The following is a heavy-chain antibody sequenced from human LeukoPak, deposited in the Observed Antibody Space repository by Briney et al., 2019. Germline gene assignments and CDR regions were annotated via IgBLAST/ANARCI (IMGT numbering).Heavy chain of an antibody. V-gene: IGHV4-34*01. D-gene: IGHD3-10*01. CDR3: ARGMGSSTSSQPPETMVRGEENWFDP. Sequence: SETLSLTCAVYGGSFSGYYWSWIRQPPGKGLEWIGEINHSGSTNYNPSLKSRVTISVDTSKNQFSLKLSSVTAADTTVYYCARGMGSSTSSQPPETMVRGEENWFDPWGQGTLVTVSS. J-gene: IGHJ5*02. CDR2: INHSGST. CDR1: GGSFSGYY.